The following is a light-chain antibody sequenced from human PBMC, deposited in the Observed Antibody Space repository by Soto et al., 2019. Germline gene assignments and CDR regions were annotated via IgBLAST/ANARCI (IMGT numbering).Light chain of an antibody. Sequence: EIVLTQSPGTLSLSPGERATLSCRANESFSSSQLVWYQQKLGQAPRLLIYGASSRATGTPDRFSGSGSGTDFTLTISRLEPEDFAVYYCQQYGTSRPTFGGGTKVEIK. CDR2: GAS. J-gene: IGKJ4*01. CDR3: QQYGTSRPT. V-gene: IGKV3-20*01. CDR1: ESFSSSQ.